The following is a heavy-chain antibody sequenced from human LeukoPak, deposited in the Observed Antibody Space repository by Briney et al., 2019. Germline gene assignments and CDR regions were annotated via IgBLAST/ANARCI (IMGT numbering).Heavy chain of an antibody. CDR3: ARAPESDYYYGMDV. J-gene: IGHJ6*02. D-gene: IGHD1-14*01. CDR1: GLSFSSYW. V-gene: IGHV3-74*01. CDR2: INSDGCST. Sequence: PGGSLRLSCVASGLSFSSYWMHWVRQAPGKGLVWVSRINSDGCSTSYTDSVKGRFTISRDNAKNTLYLQMNSLRAEDTAVYYCARAPESDYYYGMDVWGQGTTVTVSS.